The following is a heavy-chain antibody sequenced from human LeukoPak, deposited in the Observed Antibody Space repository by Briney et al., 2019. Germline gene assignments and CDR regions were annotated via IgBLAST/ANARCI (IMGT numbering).Heavy chain of an antibody. CDR2: ISSSSSYI. CDR1: GFTFSSYS. Sequence: GGSLRLSCAASGFTFSSYSMNWVRQAPGKGLEWVSSISSSSSYIYYADSVKGRFTISRDNAKNTLYLQMNNLRAEDTAVYYCAKDPRPGTKGTLLFVWGQGTLVTVSS. D-gene: IGHD1-1*01. J-gene: IGHJ4*02. V-gene: IGHV3-21*04. CDR3: AKDPRPGTKGTLLFV.